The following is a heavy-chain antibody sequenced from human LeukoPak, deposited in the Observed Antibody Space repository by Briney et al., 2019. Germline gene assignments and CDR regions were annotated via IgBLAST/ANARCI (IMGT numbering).Heavy chain of an antibody. CDR1: GFTFSNHA. CDR3: AKNVVVRRYIDF. V-gene: IGHV3-23*01. Sequence: GGSLRLSCAASGFTFSNHAMSWVRQAPGKGLQWVAVISGGGRTTEYADFVKGRFTISRDNSKNTLSLQMNSLTVEDTAIYFCAKNVVVRRYIDFWGQGTLVTASS. J-gene: IGHJ4*02. D-gene: IGHD2-15*01. CDR2: ISGGGRTT.